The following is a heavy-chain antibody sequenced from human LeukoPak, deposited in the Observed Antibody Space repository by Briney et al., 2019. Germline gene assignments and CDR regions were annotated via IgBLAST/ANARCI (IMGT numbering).Heavy chain of an antibody. V-gene: IGHV4-59*04. CDR3: ARNQAVAANRGAFDI. D-gene: IGHD6-19*01. Sequence: PSETLSLTCTVSGGSISSDYWSWIRQPPGKGLEWIGYIYYSGNTYYNPYNPSLTSRVTMSVDTSKNQFSLKLDSVTEIDTAMYYCARNQAVAANRGAFDIWGQGTMVTVSS. CDR2: IYYSGNT. J-gene: IGHJ3*02. CDR1: GGSISSDY.